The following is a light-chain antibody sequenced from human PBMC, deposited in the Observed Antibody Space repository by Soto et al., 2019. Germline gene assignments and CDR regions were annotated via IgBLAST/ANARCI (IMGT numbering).Light chain of an antibody. V-gene: IGLV2-11*01. Sequence: QSVLTQPRSVSGSPGQSVTISCTGTSSDVGTYDFVSWYQQHPGKAPKLIIYDVSKRPSGVPDRFSGSKSGNTASLTISGLQAEDEADYWCCSYAGTYTYVVGSGTKVTVL. CDR1: SSDVGTYDF. J-gene: IGLJ1*01. CDR3: CSYAGTYTYV. CDR2: DVS.